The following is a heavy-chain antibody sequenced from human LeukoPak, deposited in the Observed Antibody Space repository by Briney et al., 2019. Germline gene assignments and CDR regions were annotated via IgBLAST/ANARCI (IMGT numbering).Heavy chain of an antibody. CDR2: IYYSGST. CDR1: GGSISSSSYY. V-gene: IGHV4-39*07. Sequence: SETLSLTCTVSGGSISSSSYYWGWIRQPPGKGLEWIGSIYYSGSTYYNPSLKSRVTISVDTSKNQFSLKLSSVTAADTAVYYCARGSGDSSGYPLRYYFDYWGQGTLVTVSS. CDR3: ARGSGDSSGYPLRYYFDY. J-gene: IGHJ4*02. D-gene: IGHD3-22*01.